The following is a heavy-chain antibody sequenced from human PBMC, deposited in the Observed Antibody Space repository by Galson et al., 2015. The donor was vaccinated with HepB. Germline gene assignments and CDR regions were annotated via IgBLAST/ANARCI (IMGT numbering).Heavy chain of an antibody. J-gene: IGHJ5*02. Sequence: CAISGDSVSSNSAAWNWIRQSPSRGLEWLGRTYYRSKWYNDYAVSVKSRITINPDTSKNQFSLQLNSVTPEDTAVYYCARSDGYGDYGSVDNWFDPWGQGTLVTVSS. V-gene: IGHV6-1*01. CDR3: ARSDGYGDYGSVDNWFDP. D-gene: IGHD4-17*01. CDR1: GDSVSSNSAA. CDR2: TYYRSKWYN.